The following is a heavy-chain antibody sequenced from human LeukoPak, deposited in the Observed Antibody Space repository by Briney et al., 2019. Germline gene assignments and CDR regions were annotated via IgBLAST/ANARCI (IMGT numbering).Heavy chain of an antibody. V-gene: IGHV1-69*11. CDR2: IIPILHQA. CDR3: AKGRGSDAFDI. CDR1: GGIFITYA. J-gene: IGHJ3*02. Sequence: SVKVSCKASGGIFITYAINWVRQAPGQGLEWMGRIIPILHQANYAQKFRDRVTITADESTSTAYMDLSSLRSEDTAVYYCAKGRGSDAFDIWGQGTVVTVSS.